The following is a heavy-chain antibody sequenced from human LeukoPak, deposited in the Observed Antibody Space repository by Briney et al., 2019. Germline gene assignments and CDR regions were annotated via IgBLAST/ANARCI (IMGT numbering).Heavy chain of an antibody. V-gene: IGHV1-18*01. CDR2: ISGRKGHT. CDR1: GYTFSTFG. D-gene: IGHD5-18*01. Sequence: ASVKVSCKTSGYTFSTFGISWVRQAPGQGLEWMGWISGRKGHTNYAQNLQDRVTLTTDTSTTTAYMELRSLRSDDTAVYCCARRGTGYSYGSGFSYYYMDVWGDGTTVTVS. J-gene: IGHJ6*03. CDR3: ARRGTGYSYGSGFSYYYMDV.